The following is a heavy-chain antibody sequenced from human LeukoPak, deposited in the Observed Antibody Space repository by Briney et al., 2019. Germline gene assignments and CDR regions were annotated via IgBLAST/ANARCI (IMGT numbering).Heavy chain of an antibody. Sequence: SETLSLTCAVYGGSFSGYYWSWIRQPPGKGLEWIGEINHSGSTNYNPSLKSRVTISVDTSKNQFSLKLSSVTAADTAVYYCARVGSGWYYYFDCWGQGTLVTVSS. CDR1: GGSFSGYY. V-gene: IGHV4-34*01. CDR2: INHSGST. J-gene: IGHJ4*02. CDR3: ARVGSGWYYYFDC. D-gene: IGHD6-19*01.